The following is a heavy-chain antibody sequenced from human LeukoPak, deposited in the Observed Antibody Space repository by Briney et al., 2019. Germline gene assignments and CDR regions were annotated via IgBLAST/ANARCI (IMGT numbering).Heavy chain of an antibody. D-gene: IGHD5-18*01. V-gene: IGHV3-7*01. CDR2: IKQDGSEK. J-gene: IGHJ4*02. CDR1: GFTFSSYW. Sequence: PGGSLRLSCAASGFTFSSYWMSWVRQAPGKGLEWVANIKQDGSEKYYVDSVKGRFTISRDNAKNSLYLQMNSLRAEDTAVYYCARADRGYSNGSIDYWGQGTLVTVSS. CDR3: ARADRGYSNGSIDY.